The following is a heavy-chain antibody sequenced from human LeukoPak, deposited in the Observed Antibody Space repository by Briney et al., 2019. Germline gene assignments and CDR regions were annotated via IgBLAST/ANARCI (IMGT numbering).Heavy chain of an antibody. D-gene: IGHD4-17*01. CDR3: AKDPLQGPHGDYVFDY. CDR2: ISGSGGST. V-gene: IGHV3-23*01. J-gene: IGHJ4*02. Sequence: GGSLRLSCAASGFTFSSYAMSWVRQAPGKGLEWVSAISGSGGSTYYADSAKGRFTISRDNSKNTLYLQMNSLRAEDTAVYYCAKDPLQGPHGDYVFDYWGQGTLVTVSS. CDR1: GFTFSSYA.